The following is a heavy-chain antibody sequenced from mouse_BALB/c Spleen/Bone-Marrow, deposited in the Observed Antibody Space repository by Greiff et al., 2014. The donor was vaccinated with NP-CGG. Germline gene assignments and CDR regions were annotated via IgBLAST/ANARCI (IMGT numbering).Heavy chain of an antibody. CDR2: IYPGNNDA. V-gene: IGHV1-5*01. Sequence: VQLQQSGTVLARPGASLRMSCKASGYTFTNYWINWIKQRPGQGLEWIGAIYPGNNDAKYTQKFKAKAELTAVTSTSTADMELSSLTKEDSAVYYCARNWDWVFAYWGQGTLVTVSA. CDR1: GYTFTNYW. CDR3: ARNWDWVFAY. D-gene: IGHD4-1*01. J-gene: IGHJ3*01.